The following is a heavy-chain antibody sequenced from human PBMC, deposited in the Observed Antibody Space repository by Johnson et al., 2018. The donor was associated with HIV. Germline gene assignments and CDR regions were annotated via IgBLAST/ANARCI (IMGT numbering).Heavy chain of an antibody. J-gene: IGHJ3*02. D-gene: IGHD6-19*01. CDR3: AKRVSGWNFGVDAFDI. Sequence: VQLVESGGGLVQPGGSLRLSCAASGLIFSRSWIHWVRQAPGKGLVWVSRTNSDGSSTNYADSVKGRFTISRDKAKNTLHLQMNSLGAEDTAVFYCAKRVSGWNFGVDAFDIWGQGTMVTVSS. CDR1: GLIFSRSW. V-gene: IGHV3-74*01. CDR2: TNSDGSST.